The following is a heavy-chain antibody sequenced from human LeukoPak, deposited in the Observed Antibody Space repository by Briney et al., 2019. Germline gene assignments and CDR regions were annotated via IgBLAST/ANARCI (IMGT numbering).Heavy chain of an antibody. J-gene: IGHJ4*02. V-gene: IGHV4-34*01. CDR1: GGSFSGYY. Sequence: PSETLSLTCAVYGGSFSGYYWSWIRQPPGKGLEWIGEINHSGSTNYNPSLKSRVTISVDTSKNQFSLKLSSVTAADTAVYYCARVSIAHYYDSSGEDYWGQGTLVTVSS. CDR2: INHSGST. CDR3: ARVSIAHYYDSSGEDY. D-gene: IGHD3-22*01.